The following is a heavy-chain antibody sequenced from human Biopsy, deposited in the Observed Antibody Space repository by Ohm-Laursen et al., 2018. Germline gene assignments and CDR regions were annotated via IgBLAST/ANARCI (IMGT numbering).Heavy chain of an antibody. J-gene: IGHJ6*02. CDR2: ISYDQITK. D-gene: IGHD5/OR15-5a*01. Sequence: SLRLSCAASGFTFRTYGMHWVRLAPGKELEWVAVISYDQITKHYADSVRGRFTISRDNSKNTLYLQVNSLRAEDTAVYYCAKDLSVYYYYGIDVWGQGTTVTVSS. V-gene: IGHV3-30*18. CDR3: AKDLSVYYYYGIDV. CDR1: GFTFRTYG.